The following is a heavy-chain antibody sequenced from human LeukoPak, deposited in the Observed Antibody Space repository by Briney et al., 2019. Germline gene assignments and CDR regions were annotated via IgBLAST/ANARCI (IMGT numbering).Heavy chain of an antibody. J-gene: IGHJ6*02. D-gene: IGHD3-16*01. CDR1: GYTFTSHY. Sequence: GASVKVSCTTSGYTFTSHYMHWVRQAPGQGLEWMGMVNPSGGTTAYAQKFQGRVTMTRDTSTTTVNLELSSLRSDDTAVYYCARDLLRVTTSAHGMDVWGQGTTATVSS. V-gene: IGHV1-46*01. CDR3: ARDLLRVTTSAHGMDV. CDR2: VNPSGGTT.